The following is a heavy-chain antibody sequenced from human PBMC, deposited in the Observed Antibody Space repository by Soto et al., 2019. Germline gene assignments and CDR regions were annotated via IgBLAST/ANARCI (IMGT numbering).Heavy chain of an antibody. CDR3: ATVATGSYFWFDP. J-gene: IGHJ5*02. V-gene: IGHV3-74*03. CDR1: GLTYSTYW. CDR2: INSDGRTT. D-gene: IGHD1-26*01. Sequence: EVQLVESGGGLVQPGGSLRLSCTASGLTYSTYWMHWVRQAPGKGLVWVARINSDGRTTTYADSVKGRFTISRDNAKITLYLQMNSLSAEDTAIYYCATVATGSYFWFDPWGQGTLVTVSS.